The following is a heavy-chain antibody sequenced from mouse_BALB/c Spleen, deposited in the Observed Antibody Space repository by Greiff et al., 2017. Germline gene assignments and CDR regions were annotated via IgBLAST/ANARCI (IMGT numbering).Heavy chain of an antibody. CDR3: NARALDPSFAY. J-gene: IGHJ3*01. CDR1: GFNIKDYY. Sequence: EVKLVESGAELVRSGASVKLSCTASGFNIKDYYMHWVKQRPEQGLEWIGWIDPENGDTEYAPQFQGKATMTADTSSNTAYLQLSSLTSEDTAVYYCNARALDPSFAYWGQGTLVTVSA. CDR2: IDPENGDT. V-gene: IGHV14-4*02. D-gene: IGHD3-3*01.